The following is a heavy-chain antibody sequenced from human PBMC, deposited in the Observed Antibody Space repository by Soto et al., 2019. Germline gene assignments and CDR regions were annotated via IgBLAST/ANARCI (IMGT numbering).Heavy chain of an antibody. CDR1: GYTFIKYG. CDR2: ISAYNGNL. D-gene: IGHD1-20*01. J-gene: IGHJ3*02. CDR3: ARDGISGAEPFEI. Sequence: QVPLVQSGAEVKMPGASVKVSCKASGYTFIKYGISWVRQAPGQGLEWMGWISAYNGNLNYAQKIQGRVTMTTDASTSTAYMELRSLRSDDTAVYYCARDGISGAEPFEIWGQGTMVTVSS. V-gene: IGHV1-18*01.